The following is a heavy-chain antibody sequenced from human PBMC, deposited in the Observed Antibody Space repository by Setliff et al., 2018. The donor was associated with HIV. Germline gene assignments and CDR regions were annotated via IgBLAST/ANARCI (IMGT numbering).Heavy chain of an antibody. CDR1: GDSIISSRNF. Sequence: PSETLSLTCTVSGDSIISSRNFWGWIRQPPGKGLEWIGNIHSSGSTYYNPSLKSRVFISVDLSINQFSLKLHSVTAADTAVYYCASSEDSGTYGEPYDPWGQGALVTVSS. CDR3: ASSEDSGTYGEPYDP. D-gene: IGHD1-26*01. J-gene: IGHJ5*02. V-gene: IGHV4-39*01. CDR2: IHSSGST.